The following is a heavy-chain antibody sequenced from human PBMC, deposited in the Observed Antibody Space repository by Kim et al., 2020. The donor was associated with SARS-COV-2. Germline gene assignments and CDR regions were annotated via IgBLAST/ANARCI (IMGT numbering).Heavy chain of an antibody. V-gene: IGHV3-23*01. J-gene: IGHJ4*02. CDR2: GDKT. D-gene: IGHD6-19*01. CDR3: ANFRQSDF. Sequence: GDKTTYPDTVKGRFTISRDNSKNALYLQMSGLRAEDTAMYSCANFRQSDFWGQGTLVTVSS.